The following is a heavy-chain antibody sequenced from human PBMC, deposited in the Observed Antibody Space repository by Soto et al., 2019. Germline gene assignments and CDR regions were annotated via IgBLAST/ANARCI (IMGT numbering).Heavy chain of an antibody. CDR1: GFTFSYSG. J-gene: IGHJ4*02. CDR2: ISFDGSTK. Sequence: QVQLVESGGGVVQPGRSLRLSCAASGFTFSYSGMHWVRQAPGKGLEWVAVISFDGSTKYYADSVKGRFTISRDNSKNTLYLEMNSLRADEPAVYYCTGEVASGYWGQGTLVTVSS. D-gene: IGHD2-8*02. CDR3: TGEVASGY. V-gene: IGHV3-30*03.